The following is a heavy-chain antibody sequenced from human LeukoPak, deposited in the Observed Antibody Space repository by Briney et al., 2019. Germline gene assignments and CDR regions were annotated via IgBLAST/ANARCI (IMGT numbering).Heavy chain of an antibody. J-gene: IGHJ5*02. CDR1: GGSIGSYY. D-gene: IGHD3-9*01. CDR3: ARIVTMNFDWFVLMGGRFDP. Sequence: SETLSLTCTVSGGSIGSYYWSWIRQPPGKGLEWIGYIYYSGSTNYNPSLKSRVTISVDTSKNQFSLKLSSVTAADTAVYYCARIVTMNFDWFVLMGGRFDPWGQGTLVTVSS. V-gene: IGHV4-59*01. CDR2: IYYSGST.